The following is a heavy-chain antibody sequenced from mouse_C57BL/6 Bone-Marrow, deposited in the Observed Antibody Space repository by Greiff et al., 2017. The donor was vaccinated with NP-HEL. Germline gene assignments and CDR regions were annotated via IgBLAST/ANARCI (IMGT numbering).Heavy chain of an antibody. CDR3: RFITTVAYFDY. J-gene: IGHJ2*01. D-gene: IGHD1-1*01. CDR1: GYTFTSYW. CDR2: IYPGNSDT. Sequence: EVQLQESGTVLARPGASVKMSCKTSGYTFTSYWMHWVKQRPGQGLEWIGAIYPGNSDTSYNQKFKGKAKLTAVTSASTAYMELSSLTNEDSAVYYCRFITTVAYFDYWGQGTTLTVSS. V-gene: IGHV1-5*01.